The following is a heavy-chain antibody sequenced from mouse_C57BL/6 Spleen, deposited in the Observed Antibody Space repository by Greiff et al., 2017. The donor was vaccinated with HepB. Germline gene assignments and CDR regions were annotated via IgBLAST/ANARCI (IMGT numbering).Heavy chain of an antibody. Sequence: EVQLQESGPELVKPGASVKISCKASGYSFTGYYMHWVKQSHGNILDWIGYIYPYNGVSSYNQKFKGKATLTVDKSSSTAYMELRSLTSEDSAVYYCARRRHYDYAYYAMDYWGQGTSVTVSS. CDR2: IYPYNGVS. CDR1: GYSFTGYY. CDR3: ARRRHYDYAYYAMDY. V-gene: IGHV1-31*01. J-gene: IGHJ4*01. D-gene: IGHD2-4*01.